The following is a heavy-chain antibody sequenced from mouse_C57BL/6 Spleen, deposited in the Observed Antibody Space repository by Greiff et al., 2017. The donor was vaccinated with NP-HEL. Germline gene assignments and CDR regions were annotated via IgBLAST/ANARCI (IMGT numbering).Heavy chain of an antibody. D-gene: IGHD1-1*01. V-gene: IGHV1-61*01. CDR2: IYPSDSET. Sequence: QVQLQQPGAELVRPGSSVKLSCKASGYTFTSYWMDWVKQRPGQGLEWIGNIYPSDSETYYNQKFKDKATLTVDKSSITAYMQLSSLTSEDSAVYYCARSPYGSYFDDWGQGTTLTVSS. CDR1: GYTFTSYW. CDR3: ARSPYGSYFDD. J-gene: IGHJ2*01.